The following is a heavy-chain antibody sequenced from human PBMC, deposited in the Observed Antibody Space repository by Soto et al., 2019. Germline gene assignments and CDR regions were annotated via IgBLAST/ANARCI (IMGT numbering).Heavy chain of an antibody. CDR3: ARLGIPLNFDY. CDR2: IYYSGST. D-gene: IGHD7-27*01. V-gene: IGHV4-39*01. CDR1: GGSISSSSYY. J-gene: IGHJ4*02. Sequence: SETLSLTCTVSGGSISSSSYYWGWIRQPPGKGLEWIGSIYYSGSTYYNPSLKSRVTISVDTSKNQFSLKLSSVTAADTAVYYCARLGIPLNFDYWGQGTLVTVSS.